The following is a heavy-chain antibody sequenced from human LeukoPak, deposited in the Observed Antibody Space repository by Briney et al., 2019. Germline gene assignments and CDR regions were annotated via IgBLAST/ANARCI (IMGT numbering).Heavy chain of an antibody. CDR2: IKQDGGEK. CDR3: ARVGARQILEY. Sequence: QPGGSLRLSCAASEFTFSSYWMSWVRQAPGKGLEWVANIKQDGGEKYYLDSVKGRFTVSRDNAKNSLYLQMNSLRAEDTAVYYCARVGARQILEYWGQGTLVTVSS. CDR1: EFTFSSYW. D-gene: IGHD4-17*01. J-gene: IGHJ4*02. V-gene: IGHV3-7*01.